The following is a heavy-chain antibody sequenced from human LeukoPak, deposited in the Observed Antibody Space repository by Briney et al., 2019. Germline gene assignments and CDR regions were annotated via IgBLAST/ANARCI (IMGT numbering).Heavy chain of an antibody. CDR1: GFTFADYA. D-gene: IGHD6-13*01. CDR3: AAKQQLAF. CDR2: IRAKSYGGTT. J-gene: IGHJ4*02. V-gene: IGHV3-49*04. Sequence: GGSLRLSCSVSGFTFADYAMSWVRQAPGKGLEWVAVIRAKSYGGTTECAASVKGRFTISRDDSKSIAYLQMNSLKIEDTAVYYCAAKQQLAFWGQGALVAVSS.